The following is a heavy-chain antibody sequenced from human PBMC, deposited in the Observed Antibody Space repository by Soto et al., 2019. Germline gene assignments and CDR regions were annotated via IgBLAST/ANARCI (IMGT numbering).Heavy chain of an antibody. Sequence: EVQLVEAGGGLVQPGRSLRLSCAASGFAFDEYAMFWVRQPPGRGLEWVSSINWNSGTINYAEYVEGRFTISRDNTKNSLYLQMNGLRAEDTALYYCAKGPYSISSAGWFDPWGQGTLVTVSS. D-gene: IGHD6-6*01. CDR3: AKGPYSISSAGWFDP. J-gene: IGHJ5*02. CDR2: INWNSGTI. V-gene: IGHV3-9*01. CDR1: GFAFDEYA.